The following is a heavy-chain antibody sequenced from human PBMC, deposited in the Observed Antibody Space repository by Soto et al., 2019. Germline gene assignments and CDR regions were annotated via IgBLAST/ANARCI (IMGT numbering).Heavy chain of an antibody. D-gene: IGHD2-2*02. J-gene: IGHJ6*02. CDR3: ARGKCSSTSCYTGPYYYYGMAV. CDR1: GYTFTSYD. Sequence: QVQLVQSGAEVKKPGASVKVSCKASGYTFTSYDINWVRQATGQGLEWMGWMTPNSGNTGYAQKFQGRVTMTRNTSISTAYMELSSLRSEDTAVYYCARGKCSSTSCYTGPYYYYGMAVWGQGTTVTVSS. V-gene: IGHV1-8*01. CDR2: MTPNSGNT.